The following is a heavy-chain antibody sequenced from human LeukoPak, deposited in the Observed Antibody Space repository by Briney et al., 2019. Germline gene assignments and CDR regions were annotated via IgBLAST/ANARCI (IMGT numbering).Heavy chain of an antibody. CDR1: GGSISTGNW. D-gene: IGHD6-25*01. CDR2: IYHSGSS. CDR3: AREGSRRLYMDV. V-gene: IGHV4-4*02. J-gene: IGHJ6*03. Sequence: SETLSLTCAVSGGSISTGNWWSWVRQSPDKGLEWIGEIYHSGSSNYNPSLKSRVTMSIDNSKHHFSLSLTSVTAADTAVYYCAREGSRRLYMDVWGRGTTVTVSS.